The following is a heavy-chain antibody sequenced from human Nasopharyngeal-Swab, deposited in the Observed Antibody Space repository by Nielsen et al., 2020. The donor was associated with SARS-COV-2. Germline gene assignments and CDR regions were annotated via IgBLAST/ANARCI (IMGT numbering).Heavy chain of an antibody. V-gene: IGHV4-39*07. D-gene: IGHD3-22*01. CDR2: IYYSGST. Sequence: WIRQPPGKGLEWIGSIYYSGSTYYNPSLKSRVTISVDTSKNQFSLKLSSVTAADTAVYYCAGGGAPYYYDSSGHASGGALAMTQAFDIWGQGTMVTVSS. J-gene: IGHJ3*02. CDR3: AGGGAPYYYDSSGHASGGALAMTQAFDI.